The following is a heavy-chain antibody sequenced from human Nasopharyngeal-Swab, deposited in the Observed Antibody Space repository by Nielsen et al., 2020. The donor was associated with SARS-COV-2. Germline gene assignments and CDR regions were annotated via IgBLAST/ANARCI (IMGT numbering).Heavy chain of an antibody. J-gene: IGHJ5*02. CDR2: IYHSGST. D-gene: IGHD3-3*01. V-gene: IGHV4-4*02. CDR3: ARDRTIFGVVQGWFDP. Sequence: WIRPPPGKGLEWIGEIYHSGSTNYNPSLKSRVTISVDKSKNQFSLKLSSVTAADTAVYYCARDRTIFGVVQGWFDPWGQGTLVTVSS.